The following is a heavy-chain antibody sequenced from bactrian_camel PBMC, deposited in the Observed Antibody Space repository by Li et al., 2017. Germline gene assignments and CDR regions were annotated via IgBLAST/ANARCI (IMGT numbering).Heavy chain of an antibody. CDR1: GLTSSLYY. J-gene: IGHJ4*01. V-gene: IGHV3-2*01. D-gene: IGHD2*01. Sequence: HVQLVESGGGLVQPGGSLRLSCDVSGLTSSLYYVSWVRQAPGKGLEWVSSIYNVGSSTFYEDSVKGRFTISRDGGKNTVYLQMNSLNVEDTATYYCVAGMPYRRIELSKSEVTTWGQGTQVTVS. CDR2: IYNVGSST. CDR3: VAGMPYRRIELSKSEVTT.